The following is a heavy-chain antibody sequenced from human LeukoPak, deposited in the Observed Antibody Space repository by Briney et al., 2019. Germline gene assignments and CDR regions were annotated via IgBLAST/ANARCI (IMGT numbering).Heavy chain of an antibody. D-gene: IGHD6-6*01. Sequence: SETLSLTCAVYGGSFSGCYWSWIRQPPGKGLGWIGEINHSGSTNYNPSLKSRVTISVDTSKNQFSLKLSSVTAADTAVYYCARDFSSSSSVYYYYYMDVWGKGATVTVSS. J-gene: IGHJ6*03. CDR3: ARDFSSSSSVYYYYYMDV. CDR1: GGSFSGCY. V-gene: IGHV4-34*01. CDR2: INHSGST.